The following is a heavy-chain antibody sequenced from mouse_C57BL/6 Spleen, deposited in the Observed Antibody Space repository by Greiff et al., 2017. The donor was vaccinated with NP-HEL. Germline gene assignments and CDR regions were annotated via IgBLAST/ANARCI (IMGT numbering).Heavy chain of an antibody. CDR3: ARGGSGYDYAMDY. J-gene: IGHJ4*01. V-gene: IGHV1-52*01. Sequence: VQLQQPGAELVRPGSSVKLSCKASGYTFTSYWMHWVKQRPIQGLEWIGNIDPSDSETHYNQKFKDKATLTVDKSSSTAYMQLSSLTSEDSAVYYCARGGSGYDYAMDYWGQGTSVTVSS. CDR2: IDPSDSET. CDR1: GYTFTSYW. D-gene: IGHD3-2*02.